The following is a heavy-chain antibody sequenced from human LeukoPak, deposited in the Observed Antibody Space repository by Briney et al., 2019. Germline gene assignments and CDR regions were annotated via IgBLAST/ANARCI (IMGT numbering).Heavy chain of an antibody. J-gene: IGHJ4*02. CDR3: ARGLLRYFERYDY. D-gene: IGHD3-9*01. CDR1: GGSFSGYY. CDR2: INHSGST. V-gene: IGHV4-34*01. Sequence: SDTLSLTCAVYGGSFSGYYWSWIRQPPGKGLEWIGEINHSGSTNYNPSLKSRVTISVDTSKNQFSLKLSSVTAADTAVYYCARGLLRYFERYDYWGQGTLVTVSS.